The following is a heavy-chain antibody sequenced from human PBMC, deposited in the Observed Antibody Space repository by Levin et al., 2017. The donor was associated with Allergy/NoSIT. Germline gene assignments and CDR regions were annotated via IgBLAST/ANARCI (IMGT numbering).Heavy chain of an antibody. CDR3: AKDIGPLAAAGLTANYYYGMDV. J-gene: IGHJ6*02. CDR1: GFTFDDYA. Sequence: SLKISCAASGFTFDDYAMHWVRQAPGKGLEWVSGISWNSGSIGYADSVKGRFTISRDNAKNSLYLQMNSLRAEDTALYYCAKDIGPLAAAGLTANYYYGMDVWGQGTTVTVSS. V-gene: IGHV3-9*01. D-gene: IGHD6-13*01. CDR2: ISWNSGSI.